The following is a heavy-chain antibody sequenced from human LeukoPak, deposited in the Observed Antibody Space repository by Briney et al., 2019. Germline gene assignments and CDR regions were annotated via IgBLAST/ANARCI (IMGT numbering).Heavy chain of an antibody. CDR2: ISSSGSTI. CDR1: GFTFSDYY. Sequence: GGSLRLSCAASGFTFSDYYMSWIRQAPGKGLEWVSYISSSGSTIYYADSVKGRFTISRDNAKNSLYLQMNSLRAEDTAVCYCARTNLPTVTTSYWGQGTLVTVSS. D-gene: IGHD4-17*01. J-gene: IGHJ4*02. V-gene: IGHV3-11*01. CDR3: ARTNLPTVTTSY.